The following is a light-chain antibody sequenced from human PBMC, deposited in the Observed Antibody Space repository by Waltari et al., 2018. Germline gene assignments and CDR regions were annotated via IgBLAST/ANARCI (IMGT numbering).Light chain of an antibody. Sequence: NFILTQTHSVSESPGKTVTISCTRSSGSIGSSYEQWYQQRPGSAPTTVIYADYQSPSGVPERFSGSIDSSSNSAYVTISGLKPEDEADYYCQSYDNDNVVFGGGTRLTVL. J-gene: IGLJ3*02. CDR2: ADY. CDR1: SGSIGSSY. CDR3: QSYDNDNVV. V-gene: IGLV6-57*03.